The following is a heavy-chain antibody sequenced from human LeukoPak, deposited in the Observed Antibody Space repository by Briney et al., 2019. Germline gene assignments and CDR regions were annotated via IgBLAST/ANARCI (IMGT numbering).Heavy chain of an antibody. V-gene: IGHV4-34*01. Sequence: PSETLSLTCAVYGGSFSGYYWSWIRQPPGKGLEWIGEINHSGSTNYNPSLKSRVTISVDTSKNQFSLKLSSVTAADTAVYYCASSSSGWYADYYYYMDVWGKGTTVTISS. CDR1: GGSFSGYY. J-gene: IGHJ6*03. CDR2: INHSGST. D-gene: IGHD6-19*01. CDR3: ASSSSGWYADYYYYMDV.